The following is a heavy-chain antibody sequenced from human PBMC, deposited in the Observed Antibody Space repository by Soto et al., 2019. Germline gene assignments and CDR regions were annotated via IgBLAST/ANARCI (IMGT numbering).Heavy chain of an antibody. CDR1: GFTFSSYA. J-gene: IGHJ4*02. D-gene: IGHD4-17*01. Sequence: GSLRLSCAASGFTFSSYAMHWVRQAPGKGLEWVAVISYDGSNKYYADSVKGRFTISRDNSKNTLYLQMNSLRAEDTAVYYCARDTRRDDYGDYYFDYWGQGTLVTVSS. CDR3: ARDTRRDDYGDYYFDY. CDR2: ISYDGSNK. V-gene: IGHV3-30*04.